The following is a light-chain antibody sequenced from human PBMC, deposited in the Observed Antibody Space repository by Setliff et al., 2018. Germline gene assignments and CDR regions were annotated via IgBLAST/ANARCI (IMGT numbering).Light chain of an antibody. CDR2: DVT. J-gene: IGLJ2*01. Sequence: SVLTQPASVSGSPGQSIAISCTATSSGGYNYVSWYQQRPGKAPKLLIYDVTKRPSGVSDRFSGSKSGNTASLTISGLQAEDEADYYCASYITVSAHMEFGGGTKVTVL. CDR3: ASYITVSAHME. V-gene: IGLV2-14*01. CDR1: SSGGYNY.